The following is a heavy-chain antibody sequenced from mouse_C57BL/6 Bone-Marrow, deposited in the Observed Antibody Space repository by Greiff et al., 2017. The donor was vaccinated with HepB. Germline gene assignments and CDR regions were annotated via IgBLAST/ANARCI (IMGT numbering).Heavy chain of an antibody. V-gene: IGHV7-3*01. CDR2: IRNKANGYTT. Sequence: EVHLVESGGGLVQPGGSLSLSCAASGFTFTDYYMSWVRQPPGKALEWLGFIRNKANGYTTEYSASVKGRFTISRDNSQSILYLQMNALRAEDSATYYCARWGYSNFFAYWGQGTLVTVSA. CDR3: ARWGYSNFFAY. J-gene: IGHJ3*01. D-gene: IGHD2-5*01. CDR1: GFTFTDYY.